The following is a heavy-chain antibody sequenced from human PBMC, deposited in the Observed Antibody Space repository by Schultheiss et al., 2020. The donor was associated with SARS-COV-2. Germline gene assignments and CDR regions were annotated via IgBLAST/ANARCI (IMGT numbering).Heavy chain of an antibody. CDR3: ARGPSYGGNRDFDY. V-gene: IGHV4-4*02. J-gene: IGHJ4*02. D-gene: IGHD4-23*01. Sequence: SETLSLTCAVSGGSISSSNWWSWVRQPPGKGLEWIGEINHSGSTNYNPSLKSRVTISVDKSKNQFSLKLSSVTAADTAVYYCARGPSYGGNRDFDYWGQGTLVTVSS. CDR2: INHSGST. CDR1: GGSISSSNW.